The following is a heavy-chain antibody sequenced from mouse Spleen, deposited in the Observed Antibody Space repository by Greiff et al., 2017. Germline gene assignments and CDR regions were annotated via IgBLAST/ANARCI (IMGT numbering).Heavy chain of an antibody. D-gene: IGHD2-10*02. V-gene: IGHV1-80*01. J-gene: IGHJ4*01. Sequence: QVQLKQSGAELVRPGSSVKISCKASGYAFSSYWMNWVKQRPGQGLEWIGQIYPGDGDTNYNGKFKGKATLTADKSSSTAYMQLSSLTSEDSAVYFCAREEYGNYVYFDYWGQGTSVTVSS. CDR1: GYAFSSYW. CDR2: IYPGDGDT. CDR3: AREEYGNYVYFDY.